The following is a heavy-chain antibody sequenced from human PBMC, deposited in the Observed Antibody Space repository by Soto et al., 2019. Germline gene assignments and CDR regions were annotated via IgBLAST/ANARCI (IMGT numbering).Heavy chain of an antibody. J-gene: IGHJ6*02. D-gene: IGHD2-15*01. Sequence: SLRLSCTASGLTFSSYAMHWVRQAPGKGLDWVAVIWRDGSQKLYGDSARGRFTISRDNAKNSVYLQINSLRAEDTAVYFCARDCSGGSCYPGMDVWGQGTTVTVSS. V-gene: IGHV3-33*01. CDR3: ARDCSGGSCYPGMDV. CDR1: GLTFSSYA. CDR2: IWRDGSQK.